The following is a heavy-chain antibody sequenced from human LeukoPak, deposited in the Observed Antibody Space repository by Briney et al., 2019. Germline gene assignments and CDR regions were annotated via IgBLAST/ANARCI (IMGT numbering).Heavy chain of an antibody. V-gene: IGHV3-33*06. CDR2: IWYDGSNK. D-gene: IGHD3-10*01. CDR3: AKSYYYGSGDYSLTAFDI. CDR1: GFTFSSYG. J-gene: IGHJ3*02. Sequence: PGRSLRLSCAASGFTFSSYGMHWVRQAPGKGLEWVAVIWYDGSNKYYADSVKGRFTISRNNSKNTLYLQMDSLRAEDTAVYYCAKSYYYGSGDYSLTAFDIWGQGTMVTVSS.